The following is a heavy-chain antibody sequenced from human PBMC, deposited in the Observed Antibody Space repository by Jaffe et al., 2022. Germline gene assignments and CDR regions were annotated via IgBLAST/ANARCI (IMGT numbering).Heavy chain of an antibody. D-gene: IGHD6-19*01. J-gene: IGHJ4*02. CDR2: ISWNSGSI. Sequence: EVQLVESGGGLVQPGRSLRLSCAASGFTFDDYAMHWVRQAPGKGLEWVSGISWNSGSIGYADSMKGRFTISRDNAKNSLYLQMNSLRAEDTALYYCAKDRVWGVAVAGPDYWGQGTLVTVSS. CDR1: GFTFDDYA. V-gene: IGHV3-9*01. CDR3: AKDRVWGVAVAGPDY.